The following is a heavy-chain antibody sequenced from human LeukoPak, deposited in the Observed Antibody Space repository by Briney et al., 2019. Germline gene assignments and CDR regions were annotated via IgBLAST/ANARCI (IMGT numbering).Heavy chain of an antibody. CDR1: GFTFSDYY. D-gene: IGHD3-3*01. J-gene: IGHJ4*02. CDR3: ARDPSDYDFWSGYYVPYYFDY. Sequence: GGSLGLSCAASGFTFSDYYMSWIRQAPGKGLEWVSYISSSGSTIYYADSVKGRFTISRDNAKNSLYLQMNSLRAEDTAVYYCARDPSDYDFWSGYYVPYYFDYWGQGTLVTVSS. CDR2: ISSSGSTI. V-gene: IGHV3-11*04.